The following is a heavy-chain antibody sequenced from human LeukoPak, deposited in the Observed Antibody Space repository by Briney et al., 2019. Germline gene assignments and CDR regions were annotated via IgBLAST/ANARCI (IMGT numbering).Heavy chain of an antibody. CDR1: GYIFTTYY. J-gene: IGHJ4*02. CDR3: ARGGAASGIVGHF. CDR2: INPSGGET. Sequence: ASVRVSCKASGYIFTTYYVHWVQQAPGQGLEWMGKINPSGGETTYAQKFQGRVTVTGDTSTSTVYMELTGLRSDDTAVFYCARGGAASGIVGHFWGQGTLVTVSS. V-gene: IGHV1-46*01. D-gene: IGHD6-13*01.